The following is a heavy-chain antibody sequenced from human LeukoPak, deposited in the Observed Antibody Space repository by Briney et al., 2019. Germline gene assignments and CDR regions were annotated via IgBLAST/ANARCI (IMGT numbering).Heavy chain of an antibody. J-gene: IGHJ4*02. CDR2: LTNSGGSGGVT. CDR1: GFTFSTYA. D-gene: IGHD3-22*01. Sequence: GGSLRLSCAASGFTFSTYAMSWVRQAPGKGLEWVSALTNSGGSGGVTYYADSVKGRFIISRDNSKSTLYPQLSSLRAEDTAVYYCAKAMSTDHYDSRGFYRVDFDSWGQGTLVTVSS. V-gene: IGHV3-23*01. CDR3: AKAMSTDHYDSRGFYRVDFDS.